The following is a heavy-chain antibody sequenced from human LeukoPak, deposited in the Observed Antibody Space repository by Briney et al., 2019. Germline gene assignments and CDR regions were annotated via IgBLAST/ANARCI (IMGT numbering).Heavy chain of an antibody. D-gene: IGHD4-17*01. CDR2: IKQDGSEK. J-gene: IGHJ4*02. Sequence: GSLRLSYAASGFTLSSYWMSWVRQAPGKGLEWVANIKQDGSEKYYVDSVKGRFTISRDNAKNSLYLQMNSLRAEDTAVYYCSKKGQNEDYGRPDWGQGTLVTVSS. CDR3: SKKGQNEDYGRPD. CDR1: GFTLSSYW. V-gene: IGHV3-7*01.